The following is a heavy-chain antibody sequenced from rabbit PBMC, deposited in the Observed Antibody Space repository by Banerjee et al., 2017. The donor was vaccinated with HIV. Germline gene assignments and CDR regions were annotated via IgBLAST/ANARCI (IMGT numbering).Heavy chain of an antibody. V-gene: IGHV1S40*01. CDR3: ARDLPNSSGYSFDL. CDR1: GFDFISNA. D-gene: IGHD1-1*01. J-gene: IGHJ4*01. Sequence: QSLEESGGDLVKPGASLTLTCTASGFDFISNAMCWVRQAPGKGLEWIGCIDTADDNTYYASWAKGRFTISRTSSTVDLKMTSLTAADTATYFCARDLPNSSGYSFDLWGPGTLVTVS. CDR2: IDTADDNT.